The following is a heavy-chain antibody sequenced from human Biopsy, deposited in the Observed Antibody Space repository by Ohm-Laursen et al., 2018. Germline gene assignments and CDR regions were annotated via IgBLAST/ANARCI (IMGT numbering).Heavy chain of an antibody. CDR3: ARHFYDNFGPTPFDAFDL. Sequence: SQTLSLTCTVSGDSVSSGSFYWTWIRQPPGQGLEYIGYIYDRRSTANYNPSLKSRVTISVDTSMNQFSLKLKSVTAADTALYFCARHFYDNFGPTPFDAFDLWGQGTLVTVSA. CDR1: GDSVSSGSFY. V-gene: IGHV4-61*01. J-gene: IGHJ3*01. CDR2: IYDRRSTA. D-gene: IGHD3-22*01.